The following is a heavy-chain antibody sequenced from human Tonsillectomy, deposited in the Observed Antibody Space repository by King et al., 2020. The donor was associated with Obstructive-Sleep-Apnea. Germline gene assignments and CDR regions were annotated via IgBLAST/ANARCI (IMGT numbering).Heavy chain of an antibody. D-gene: IGHD5-24*01. CDR1: GYSFTSYW. Sequence: VQLVESGAEVKKPGESLKISCQGSGYSFTSYWIGWVRQMPGKGLEWMGIIYPGDSDTRYSPSFQGPVTLSAGKSLSTAYLQWSSLQASDRAMYYCARQGRGITEYFQHWGQGTLVTVSS. CDR3: ARQGRGITEYFQH. J-gene: IGHJ1*01. V-gene: IGHV5-51*01. CDR2: IYPGDSDT.